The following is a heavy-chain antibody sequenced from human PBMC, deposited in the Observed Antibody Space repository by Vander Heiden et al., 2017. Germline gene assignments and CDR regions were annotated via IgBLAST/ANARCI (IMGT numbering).Heavy chain of an antibody. CDR1: GTSISSGTLY. CDR3: ARKRYSSGWDFDY. CDR2: IYYSGRT. J-gene: IGHJ4*02. V-gene: IGHV4-39*01. D-gene: IGHD6-19*01. Sequence: QLQLQVSGPGLVKPSETLSLTRTVSGTSISSGTLYWGWVRQPPGKGLEWIGTIYYSGRTFYKPSLRSRATISVDTSKNQFSLKLNSVTAADTAVYYCARKRYSSGWDFDYWGQGVLVTVS.